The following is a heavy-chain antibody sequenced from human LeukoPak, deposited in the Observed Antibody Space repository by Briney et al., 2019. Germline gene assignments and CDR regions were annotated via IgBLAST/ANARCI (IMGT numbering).Heavy chain of an antibody. CDR1: GVSISSGDYY. CDR2: MYYSGST. Sequence: PSQTLSLTCTVSGVSISSGDYYWSWLRQPPGKGLEWIAYMYYSGSTYYNPSLKSRVTMSADTSKNQLSLKLSSVTAADTAVYYCARPYYYDSRIDPWGQGILVTVFS. V-gene: IGHV4-30-4*01. CDR3: ARPYYYDSRIDP. J-gene: IGHJ5*02. D-gene: IGHD3-22*01.